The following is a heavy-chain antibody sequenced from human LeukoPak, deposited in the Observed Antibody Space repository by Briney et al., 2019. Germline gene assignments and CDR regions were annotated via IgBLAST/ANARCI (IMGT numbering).Heavy chain of an antibody. CDR1: GFTFDDYA. CDR2: ISWNSGSI. V-gene: IGHV3-9*03. CDR3: AKDGGGYYYGQGAFDI. D-gene: IGHD3-22*01. Sequence: SLRLSCAASGFTFDDYAMHWVRQAPGKGLEWVSGISWNSGSIGYADSVKGRFTISRDNAKNSLYLQMNSLRAEDMALYYCAKDGGGYYYGQGAFDIWGQGTMVTVSS. J-gene: IGHJ3*02.